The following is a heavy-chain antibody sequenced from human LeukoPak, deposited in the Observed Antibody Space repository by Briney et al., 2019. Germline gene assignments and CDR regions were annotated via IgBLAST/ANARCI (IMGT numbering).Heavy chain of an antibody. V-gene: IGHV4-34*01. CDR3: ARGRYDILTGYYTRIFDY. Sequence: SETLSLTCAVYGGSFSGYYWSWIRQPPGKGLEWIGEINHSGSTSYNPSLKSRVTISVDTSKNQFSLKLSSVTAADTAVYYCARGRYDILTGYYTRIFDYWGQGTLVTVSS. J-gene: IGHJ4*02. CDR2: INHSGST. D-gene: IGHD3-9*01. CDR1: GGSFSGYY.